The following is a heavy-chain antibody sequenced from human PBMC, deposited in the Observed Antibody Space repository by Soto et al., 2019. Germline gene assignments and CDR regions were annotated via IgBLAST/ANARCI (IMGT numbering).Heavy chain of an antibody. Sequence: SETLSLTCAVYGGSFSGYYWSWIRQPPGKGLEWIGEINHSGSTNYNPSLKSRVTISVDTSKNQFSLKLSSVTAADTAVYYCARMGRGRYCSSTSCPTRDYWCQGTLVTVSS. D-gene: IGHD2-2*01. V-gene: IGHV4-34*01. CDR3: ARMGRGRYCSSTSCPTRDY. CDR2: INHSGST. CDR1: GGSFSGYY. J-gene: IGHJ4*02.